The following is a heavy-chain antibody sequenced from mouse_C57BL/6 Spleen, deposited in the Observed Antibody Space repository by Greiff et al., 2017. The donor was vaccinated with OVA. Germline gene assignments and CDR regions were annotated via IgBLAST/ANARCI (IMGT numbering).Heavy chain of an antibody. CDR2: ISDGGSYT. CDR1: GFTFSSYA. CDR3: AREEGLRRFFDY. J-gene: IGHJ2*01. V-gene: IGHV5-4*01. Sequence: EVNLVESGGGLVKPGGSLKLSCAASGFTFSSYAMSWVRQTPEKRLEWVATISDGGSYTYYPDNVKGRFTISRDNAKNNLYLQMSHLKSEDTAMYYCAREEGLRRFFDYWGQGTTLTVSS. D-gene: IGHD2-4*01.